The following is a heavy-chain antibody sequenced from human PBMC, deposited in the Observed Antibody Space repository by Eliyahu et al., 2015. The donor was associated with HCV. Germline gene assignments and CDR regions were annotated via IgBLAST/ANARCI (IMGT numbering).Heavy chain of an antibody. CDR1: GGTFSSYA. J-gene: IGHJ6*02. V-gene: IGHV1-69*01. D-gene: IGHD6-13*01. CDR3: AHGENSSSPKLYYYYYGMDV. Sequence: QVQLVQSGAEVKKPGSSVKVSCKASGGTFSSYAXSGVRXAPGQGLEWMGGIIPIFGTANYAQKFQGRVTITADESTSTAYMELSSLRSEDTAVYYCAHGENSSSPKLYYYYYGMDVWGQGTTVTVSS. CDR2: IIPIFGTA.